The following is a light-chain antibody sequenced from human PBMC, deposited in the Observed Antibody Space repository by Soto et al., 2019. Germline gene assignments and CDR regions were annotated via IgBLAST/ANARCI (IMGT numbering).Light chain of an antibody. V-gene: IGKV1-5*01. Sequence: DIQMTQSPSTLSASVGDRVTITCRASQNVDNWVAWYQQKPGKAPKFLIYDASNLESGVPSRFSGRGSGTEFTLPIISLQPDDFATYYCQRYNSNSRTFGQGTRV. CDR2: DAS. CDR3: QRYNSNSRT. J-gene: IGKJ1*01. CDR1: QNVDNW.